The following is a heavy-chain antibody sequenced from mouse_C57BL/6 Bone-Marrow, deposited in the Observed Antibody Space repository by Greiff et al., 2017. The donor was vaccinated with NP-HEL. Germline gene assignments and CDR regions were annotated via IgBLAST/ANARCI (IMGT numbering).Heavy chain of an antibody. CDR1: GYTGKAHI. CDR3: GRRDGYFYWYFAV. J-gene: IGHJ1*03. CDR2: IYTVSGET. Sequence: QVQLKQSGAELASPLASLTLSCKASGYTGKAHIMNWVKKRPGQGLEWIGRIYTVSGETNYNQKFMGKATFSVDRSSSTVYMVLNSLTSEDPAVSYCGRRDGYFYWYFAVSLTLPTVTVSS. V-gene: IGHV1-11*01. D-gene: IGHD2-3*01.